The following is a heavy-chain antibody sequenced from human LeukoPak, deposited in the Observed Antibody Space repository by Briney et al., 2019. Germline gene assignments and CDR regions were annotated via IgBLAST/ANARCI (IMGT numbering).Heavy chain of an antibody. V-gene: IGHV3-33*01. CDR2: ISFDGSDK. J-gene: IGHJ4*02. CDR3: ARDYVAYGDY. D-gene: IGHD4-17*01. Sequence: GGSLRLSCAASGFTFRSYGMHWVRQAPGKGLEWVSFISFDGSDKYYSDSVKGRFSISRDKSNNTVFLQMSSLGAEDTAIYYCARDYVAYGDYWGQGTLVTVSS. CDR1: GFTFRSYG.